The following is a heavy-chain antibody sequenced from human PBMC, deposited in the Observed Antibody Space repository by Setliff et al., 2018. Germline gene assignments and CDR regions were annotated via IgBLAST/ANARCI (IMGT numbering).Heavy chain of an antibody. Sequence: SETLSLTCTVSGGSISSYYWSWIRQPPGKGLEWIGYIYYSGSTNYNPSLKSRVTISVGTSKNQFSLKLNSVTAADTAVYYCARDTDGPPYFDYWGQGTLVTVSS. J-gene: IGHJ4*02. CDR2: IYYSGST. CDR3: ARDTDGPPYFDY. CDR1: GGSISSYY. V-gene: IGHV4-59*01. D-gene: IGHD2-8*02.